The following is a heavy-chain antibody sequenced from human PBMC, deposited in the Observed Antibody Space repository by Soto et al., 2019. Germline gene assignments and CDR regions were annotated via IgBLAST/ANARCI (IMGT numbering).Heavy chain of an antibody. Sequence: ASVKVSCKASGYTFFTYCITWGRQAPGQGLEWMGWISTYDGNTDYAQKLQGRVTMTTDTSTRTAYMELRSLRSDDTAVYYCARKSSSSSWFDPWGQGTLVTVSS. CDR2: ISTYDGNT. CDR1: GYTFFTYC. D-gene: IGHD6-6*01. CDR3: ARKSSSSSWFDP. J-gene: IGHJ5*02. V-gene: IGHV1-18*01.